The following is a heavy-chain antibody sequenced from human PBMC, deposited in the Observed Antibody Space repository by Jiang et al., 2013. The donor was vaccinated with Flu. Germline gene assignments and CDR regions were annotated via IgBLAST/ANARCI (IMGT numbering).Heavy chain of an antibody. D-gene: IGHD6-13*01. CDR2: INTNTGNP. J-gene: IGHJ4*02. Sequence: KKPGASVKVSCKASGYTFTSYAMNWVRQAPGQGLEWMGWINTNTGNPTYAQGFTGRFVFSLDTSVSTAYLQICSLKAEDTAVYYCALEDDTISSSSFNYWGQGTLVTVSS. CDR3: ALEDDTISSSSFNY. V-gene: IGHV7-4-1*01. CDR1: GYTFTSYA.